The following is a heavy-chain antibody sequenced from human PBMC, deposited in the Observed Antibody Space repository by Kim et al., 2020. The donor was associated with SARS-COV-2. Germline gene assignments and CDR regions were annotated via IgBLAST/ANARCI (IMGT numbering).Heavy chain of an antibody. CDR3: ASFCRSTSCLDY. Sequence: NYAHKLQGRVTMTTDTSTSTAYMELRSLRSDDTAVYYCASFCRSTSCLDYWGQGNLVTVSS. V-gene: IGHV1-18*01. J-gene: IGHJ4*02. D-gene: IGHD2-2*01.